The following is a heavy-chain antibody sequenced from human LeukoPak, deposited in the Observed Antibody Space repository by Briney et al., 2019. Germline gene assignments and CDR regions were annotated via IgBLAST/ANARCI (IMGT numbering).Heavy chain of an antibody. J-gene: IGHJ3*02. CDR3: AADRGDYSGSYWTAFDI. D-gene: IGHD1-26*01. CDR2: FDPEDGEI. V-gene: IGHV1-24*01. Sequence: ASVKVSRKVSGYTLTELSMHWVRQAPGKGLEWLGGFDPEDGEIIYAQKFQGRVTMSDDTSTDTAYMELGSLRSDDTAVYYCAADRGDYSGSYWTAFDIWGQGTMVTVSS. CDR1: GYTLTELS.